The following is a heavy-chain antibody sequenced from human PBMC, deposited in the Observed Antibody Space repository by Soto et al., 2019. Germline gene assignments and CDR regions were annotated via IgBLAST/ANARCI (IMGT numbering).Heavy chain of an antibody. J-gene: IGHJ5*02. CDR1: GGSISSSSYY. CDR3: ARVALRYFDWSPAIGCWFDP. D-gene: IGHD3-9*01. CDR2: IYYSGST. Sequence: QLQLQESGPGLVKPSETLSLTCTVSGGSISSSSYYWGWIRQPPGKGLEWIGSIYYSGSTYYNPSLKSRVTISVDTSKNQFSLKLSSVTAADTAVYYCARVALRYFDWSPAIGCWFDPWGQGTLVTVSS. V-gene: IGHV4-39*01.